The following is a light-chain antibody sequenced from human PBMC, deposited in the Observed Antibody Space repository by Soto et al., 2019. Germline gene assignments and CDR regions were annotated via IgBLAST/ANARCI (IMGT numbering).Light chain of an antibody. V-gene: IGKV3-15*01. Sequence: EIVMTQSPATLSVSPGDRATLSCRASQTVNIHLAWYQQKPGQAPRLLIYGASTRATGIPARFSGSGSGTEFTLTISSLQYEDFEVYYCQQYNNWPLTLGGGTKVDIK. J-gene: IGKJ4*01. CDR2: GAS. CDR1: QTVNIH. CDR3: QQYNNWPLT.